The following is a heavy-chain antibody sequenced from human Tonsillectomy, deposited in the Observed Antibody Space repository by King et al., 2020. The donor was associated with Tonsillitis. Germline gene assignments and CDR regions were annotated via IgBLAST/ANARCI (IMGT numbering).Heavy chain of an antibody. Sequence: VHLVQSGAEVKKPGASVKVSCKASGYTFISYAMHWVRQAPGQRLEWMGWINAGNGDTKYSQKIQGRVTITRDTSASTVYMELSSLRSEDKPVYYRARALSPVATSRYVDLWGRGTLVTVPS. CDR1: GYTFISYA. CDR3: ARALSPVATSRYVDL. J-gene: IGHJ2*01. V-gene: IGHV1-3*01. D-gene: IGHD5-12*01. CDR2: INAGNGDT.